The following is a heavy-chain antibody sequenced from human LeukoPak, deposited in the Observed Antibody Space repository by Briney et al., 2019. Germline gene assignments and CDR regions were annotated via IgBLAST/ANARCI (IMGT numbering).Heavy chain of an antibody. Sequence: RTSGTLSLTCTVSGDSINSRTGWWSWVRQPPGTGLKWIGEIFETGSTYYNPSLKSRVTMSVDKYKNQFSLRMTFVTAADTAIYYCANIDWRVVAGLDYWGQGKLVTVSS. CDR3: ANIDWRVVAGLDY. CDR1: GDSINSRTGW. V-gene: IGHV4-4*02. CDR2: IFETGST. D-gene: IGHD6-19*01. J-gene: IGHJ4*02.